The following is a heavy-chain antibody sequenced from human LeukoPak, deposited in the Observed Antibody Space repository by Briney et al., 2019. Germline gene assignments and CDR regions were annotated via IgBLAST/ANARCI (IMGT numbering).Heavy chain of an antibody. CDR1: GGTFSIYA. J-gene: IGHJ4*02. D-gene: IGHD3-9*01. Sequence: GSSVKVSCKASGGTFSIYAISWERQAPGQWLEWMGMIIPILGIANYAQKFQGRVTITADKFTSIDYMELSSLRSEDTVVYFFFKQKTAYEILTGYYTKGVFDYWGQGTLVTVSS. CDR3: FKQKTAYEILTGYYTKGVFDY. V-gene: IGHV1-69*04. CDR2: IIPILGIA.